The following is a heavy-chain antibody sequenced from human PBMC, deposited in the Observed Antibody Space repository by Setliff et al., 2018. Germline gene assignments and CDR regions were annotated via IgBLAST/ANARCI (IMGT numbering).Heavy chain of an antibody. CDR2: ISTYNGHT. CDR3: ARERSYDGLNYYGMDV. Sequence: GASVKVSCKTSGYTFTSYGITWVRQAPGQGLKWMGWISTYNGHTNYAQNLHGKITMTTDTSTSTAYLELRSVRFDDTAVYYCARERSYDGLNYYGMDVWGQGTTVTVSS. J-gene: IGHJ6*01. CDR1: GYTFTSYG. V-gene: IGHV1-18*01. D-gene: IGHD1-26*01.